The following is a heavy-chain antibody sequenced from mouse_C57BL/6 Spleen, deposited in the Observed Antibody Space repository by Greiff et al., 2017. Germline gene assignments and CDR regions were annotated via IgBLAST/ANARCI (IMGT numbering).Heavy chain of an antibody. CDR2: IYPGSGST. CDR1: GYTFTSYW. D-gene: IGHD2-5*01. J-gene: IGHJ3*01. Sequence: QVQLPQPGAELVKPGASVKMSCKASGYTFTSYWITWVKQRPGQGLEWIGDIYPGSGSTNYNEKFKSKATLTVDTSSSTAYMQLSSLTSEDSAVYYCARAYYSNPAWFAYWGQGTLVTVSA. CDR3: ARAYYSNPAWFAY. V-gene: IGHV1-55*01.